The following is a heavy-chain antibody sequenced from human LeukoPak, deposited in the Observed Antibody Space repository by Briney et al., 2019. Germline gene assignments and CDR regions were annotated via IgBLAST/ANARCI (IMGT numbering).Heavy chain of an antibody. V-gene: IGHV3-74*03. J-gene: IGHJ4*02. CDR1: GFIFSGYW. D-gene: IGHD2-21*02. CDR2: INGDGSST. CDR3: ARDPRYCGGDCYTFDY. Sequence: PVGSLRLSCAASGFIFSGYWMNWVRQAPGKGLVWVSRINGDGSSTTYADSVKGRFTISRDNAKNTLYLQMNSLRAEDTAVYYCARDPRYCGGDCYTFDYWGQGTLVTVSS.